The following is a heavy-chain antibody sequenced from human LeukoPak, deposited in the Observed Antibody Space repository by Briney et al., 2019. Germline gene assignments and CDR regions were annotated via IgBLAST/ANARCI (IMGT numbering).Heavy chain of an antibody. CDR3: ARHTTIRSNYFDN. V-gene: IGHV4-34*01. Sequence: SETLSLTCAVYGGSFSGYYWSWIRQPPGKGLEWIGNIYDSGSTYYNPSLKSRVTISVDTSQNQFSLNLSSVTAADTAVYYCARHTTIRSNYFDNWGQGTLVTVSS. J-gene: IGHJ4*02. D-gene: IGHD5-24*01. CDR2: IYDSGST. CDR1: GGSFSGYY.